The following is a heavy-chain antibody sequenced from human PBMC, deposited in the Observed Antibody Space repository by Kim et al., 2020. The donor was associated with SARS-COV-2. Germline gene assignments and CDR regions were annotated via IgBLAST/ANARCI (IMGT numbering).Heavy chain of an antibody. CDR3: VRRGRGAVAGIWAFDI. CDR1: GGSISSYY. D-gene: IGHD6-19*01. CDR2: IYYSGST. Sequence: SETLSLTCTVSGGSISSYYWSWIRQPPGKGLEWIGYIYYSGSTNYNPSLKSRVTISVDTSKNQFSLKLSSVTAADTAVYYCVRRGRGAVAGIWAFDIWGQGTRVTVSS. V-gene: IGHV4-59*08. J-gene: IGHJ3*02.